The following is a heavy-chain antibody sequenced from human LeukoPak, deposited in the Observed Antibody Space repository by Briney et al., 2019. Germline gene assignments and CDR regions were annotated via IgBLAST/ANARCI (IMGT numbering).Heavy chain of an antibody. V-gene: IGHV1-3*01. CDR3: ARDRLRGIAAAGAFDI. CDR2: INAGNGNT. D-gene: IGHD6-13*01. CDR1: GYTFTSYA. Sequence: ASVKVSCKASGYTFTSYAMHWVRQAPGQRLEWMGWINAGNGNTKYSQKFQGRVTITADKSTSTAYMELSSLRSEDTAVYYCARDRLRGIAAAGAFDIWGQGTMVTVSS. J-gene: IGHJ3*02.